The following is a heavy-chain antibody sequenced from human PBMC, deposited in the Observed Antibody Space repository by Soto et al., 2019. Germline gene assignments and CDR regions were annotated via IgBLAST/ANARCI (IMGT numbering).Heavy chain of an antibody. D-gene: IGHD2-15*01. Sequence: ASVKVSCKASGYTFTSYGISWVRQAPGQGLEWMGWISAYNGNTNYAQKLQGRVTMTTDTSTSTAYMELRSLRSDDTAVYYYARLNPRIWEYYYYGMDVWGQGTTVTVSS. CDR1: GYTFTSYG. J-gene: IGHJ6*02. CDR2: ISAYNGNT. V-gene: IGHV1-18*01. CDR3: ARLNPRIWEYYYYGMDV.